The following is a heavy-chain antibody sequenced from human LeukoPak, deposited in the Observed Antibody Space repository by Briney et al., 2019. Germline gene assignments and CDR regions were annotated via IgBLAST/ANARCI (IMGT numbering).Heavy chain of an antibody. Sequence: SETLSLTCTGSGGSISSYYWSWLRQPPGKGLEWVGYIYYSGSTNYNPSLKSRVTISVDTSKNQFSLKLSSVTAADTAVYYCARGDGYNHAFDIWGQGTMVTVSS. J-gene: IGHJ3*02. D-gene: IGHD5-24*01. V-gene: IGHV4-59*01. CDR1: GGSISSYY. CDR2: IYYSGST. CDR3: ARGDGYNHAFDI.